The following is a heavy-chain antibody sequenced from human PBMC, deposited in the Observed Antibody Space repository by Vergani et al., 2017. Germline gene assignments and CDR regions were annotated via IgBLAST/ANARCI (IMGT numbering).Heavy chain of an antibody. CDR3: ARAAPTKGWFDP. Sequence: QVQLQESGSGLVKPSQTLSLTCAVSGGSISSGGYSWSWIRQPPGKGLEWIGYIYHSGSTYYNPSLKSRVTISVDRSKNQFSLKLSSVTAADTAVYYCARAAPTKGWFDPWGQGTLVTVSS. J-gene: IGHJ5*02. V-gene: IGHV4-30-2*01. CDR2: IYHSGST. CDR1: GGSISSGGYS.